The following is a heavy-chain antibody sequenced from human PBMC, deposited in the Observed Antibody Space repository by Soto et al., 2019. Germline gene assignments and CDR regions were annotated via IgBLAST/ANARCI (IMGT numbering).Heavy chain of an antibody. CDR2: IKQDGSEK. Sequence: GGSLRLSCAASRFTFSSYWMSWVRQAPGKGLEWVANIKQDGSEKYYVDSVKGRFTTSRDNAKNSLYLQMNSLRAEDTAVYYCARYYYDSSGYYFDYWGHGTLVTVSS. J-gene: IGHJ4*01. CDR3: ARYYYDSSGYYFDY. D-gene: IGHD3-22*01. V-gene: IGHV3-7*01. CDR1: RFTFSSYW.